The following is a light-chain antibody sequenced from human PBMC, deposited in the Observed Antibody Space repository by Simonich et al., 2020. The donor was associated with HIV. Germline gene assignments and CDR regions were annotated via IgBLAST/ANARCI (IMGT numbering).Light chain of an antibody. J-gene: IGLJ3*02. Sequence: QSALTQPASVSESPGQSITISCTGTTSYVGGYNYVSWYQQQPYKAPKLRIYDVSKRPSGVSNRVAGSKSGNTASLTISGLQGEDEADYYCSSYTSSSTLVFGGGTKLTVL. CDR2: DVS. CDR1: TSYVGGYNY. V-gene: IGLV2-14*03. CDR3: SSYTSSSTLV.